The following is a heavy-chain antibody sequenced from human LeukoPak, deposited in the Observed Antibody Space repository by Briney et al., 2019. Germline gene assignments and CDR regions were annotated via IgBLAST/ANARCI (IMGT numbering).Heavy chain of an antibody. J-gene: IGHJ4*02. CDR2: ISWNSGSI. CDR1: GFTFDDYA. CDR3: AKDSSSSFRGSPLE. V-gene: IGHV3-9*01. Sequence: PGGSLRLSCAASGFTFDDYAMHWVRQAPGKGLEWVSGISWNSGSIGYADSVKGRFTISRDNAKNSLYLQMNSLRAEDTALYYCAKDSSSSFRGSPLEWGQGTLVTVSS. D-gene: IGHD6-6*01.